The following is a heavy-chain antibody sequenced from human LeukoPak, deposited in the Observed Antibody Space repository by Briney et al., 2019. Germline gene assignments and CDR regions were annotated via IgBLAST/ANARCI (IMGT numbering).Heavy chain of an antibody. D-gene: IGHD5-18*01. J-gene: IGHJ4*02. CDR3: ARGRGYTYANDY. CDR2: IDTDGRTT. V-gene: IGHV3-74*01. Sequence: GGSLRLSCAASGFTFSTSWMHWVRQAPGKGLLWVSRIDTDGRTTSYADSVKGRFTISRDNAKNTLYLQMNSLRGEDTAVYYCARGRGYTYANDYWGQGTLLTVSS. CDR1: GFTFSTSW.